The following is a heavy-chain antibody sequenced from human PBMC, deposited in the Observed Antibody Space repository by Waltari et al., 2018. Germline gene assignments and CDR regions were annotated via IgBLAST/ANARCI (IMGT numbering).Heavy chain of an antibody. J-gene: IGHJ4*02. V-gene: IGHV1-2*06. D-gene: IGHD3-3*01. CDR3: ARGNDFWSGYHPGPPDY. Sequence: QVQLVQSGAEVKKPGASVKVSCKASGYTFNGYYMHWVRPAPGQGLEWMGRINPNSGGTNYAQKFQGRVTMTRDTSISTAYMELSRLRSDDTAVYYCARGNDFWSGYHPGPPDYWGQGTLVTVSS. CDR2: INPNSGGT. CDR1: GYTFNGYY.